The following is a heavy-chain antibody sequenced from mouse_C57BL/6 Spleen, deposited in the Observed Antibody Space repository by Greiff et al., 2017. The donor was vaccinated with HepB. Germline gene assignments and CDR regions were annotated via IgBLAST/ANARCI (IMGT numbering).Heavy chain of an antibody. CDR3: ARWDYYGSSSYYAMDY. V-gene: IGHV1-4*01. CDR1: GYTFTSYT. Sequence: QVQLQQSGAELARPGASVKMSCKASGYTFTSYTMHWVKQRPGQGLEWIGYINPSSGYTKYNQKFKDKATLTADKSSSTAYMQLSSLTSEDSAVYYCARWDYYGSSSYYAMDYWGQGTSVTVSS. D-gene: IGHD1-1*01. J-gene: IGHJ4*01. CDR2: INPSSGYT.